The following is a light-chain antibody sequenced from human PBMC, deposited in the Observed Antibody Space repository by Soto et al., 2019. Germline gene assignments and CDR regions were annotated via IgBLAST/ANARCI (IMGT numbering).Light chain of an antibody. V-gene: IGKV3-20*01. Sequence: IVLTQSPGRLSLSPGERATLSCRASQSVSSSYLAWYQQNPGQAPRLLIYGASSRATGIPDRFSGSGSGTDFTLTISRLEPEDFAVYYCQQYGSSFFTFGPGTKVDIK. J-gene: IGKJ3*01. CDR3: QQYGSSFFT. CDR1: QSVSSSY. CDR2: GAS.